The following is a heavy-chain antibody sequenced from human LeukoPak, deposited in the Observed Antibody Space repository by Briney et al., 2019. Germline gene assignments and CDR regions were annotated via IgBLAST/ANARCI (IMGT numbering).Heavy chain of an antibody. D-gene: IGHD4-23*01. Sequence: QPGRSLRLSCAASGFTFSSYSMHWVRQAPGKGLVWVSRIKSDGSSSTYADSVKGRFTISRDNAKNSLYLQMNTLRAEDTAVYYCVRDLDLCGYSSIEYWGQGTLVTVSS. CDR1: GFTFSSYS. CDR2: IKSDGSSS. CDR3: VRDLDLCGYSSIEY. J-gene: IGHJ4*02. V-gene: IGHV3-74*01.